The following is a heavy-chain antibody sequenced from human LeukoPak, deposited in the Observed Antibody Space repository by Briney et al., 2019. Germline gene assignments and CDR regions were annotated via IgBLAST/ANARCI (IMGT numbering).Heavy chain of an antibody. CDR2: INHSGST. V-gene: IGHV4-34*01. J-gene: IGHJ4*02. Sequence: SETLSLTCAVHGGSFSGYYWSWIRQPPGKGLEWIGEINHSGSTNYNPSLKSRVTISVDTSKNQFSLKLSSVTAADTAVYYCARVSLRGTPRFDYWGQGTLVTVSS. CDR3: ARVSLRGTPRFDY. CDR1: GGSFSGYY. D-gene: IGHD1-14*01.